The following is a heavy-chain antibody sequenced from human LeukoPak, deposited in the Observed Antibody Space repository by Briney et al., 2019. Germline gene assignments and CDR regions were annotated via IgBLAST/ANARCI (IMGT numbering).Heavy chain of an antibody. CDR2: INHSGST. Sequence: PSETLSLTCAVYGGSFSGYYWSWIRQPPGKGLEWIGGINHSGSTNYNPSLKSRVIISVDTSKNQFSLKLSSVTAADTAVYYCARSEYSYGADAFDIWGQGTMVTVSS. J-gene: IGHJ3*02. D-gene: IGHD5-18*01. V-gene: IGHV4-34*01. CDR3: ARSEYSYGADAFDI. CDR1: GGSFSGYY.